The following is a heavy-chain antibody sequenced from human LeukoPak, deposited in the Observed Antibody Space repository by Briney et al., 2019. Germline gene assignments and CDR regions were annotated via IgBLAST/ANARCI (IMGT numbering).Heavy chain of an antibody. CDR2: INTNTGNP. CDR3: AREARTSWYEDYYYYYYMDV. CDR1: GYTFTSYA. V-gene: IGHV7-4-1*02. J-gene: IGHJ6*03. Sequence: GASVKVSCKASGYTFTSYAMNWVRQAPGQGLEWMGWINTNTGNPTYAQGFTGRSVFSLDTSVSTAYLQISSLKAEDTAVYYCAREARTSWYEDYYYYYYMDVWGKGTTVTVSS. D-gene: IGHD6-13*01.